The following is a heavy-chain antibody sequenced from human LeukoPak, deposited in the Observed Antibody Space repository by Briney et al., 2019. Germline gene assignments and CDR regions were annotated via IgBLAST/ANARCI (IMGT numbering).Heavy chain of an antibody. D-gene: IGHD3-22*01. Sequence: SETLSLTCAVYGGSFSGYYWSWIRQPPGKGLEWIGEINHSGSTNYNPSLKSRVTISVDTSKNQFSLKLSSVTAADTAVYYCARGLDSSGYYYVDYWGQGTLVTVSP. V-gene: IGHV4-34*01. CDR3: ARGLDSSGYYYVDY. J-gene: IGHJ4*02. CDR1: GGSFSGYY. CDR2: INHSGST.